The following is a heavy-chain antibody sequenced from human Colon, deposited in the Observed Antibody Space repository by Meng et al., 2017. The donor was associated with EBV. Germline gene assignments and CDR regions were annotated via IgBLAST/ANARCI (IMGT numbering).Heavy chain of an antibody. D-gene: IGHD3-22*01. CDR2: IHYSGST. J-gene: IGHJ5*02. CDR3: ARYVFDSSSLYSNWFDP. CDR1: GGSISSGTYY. V-gene: IGHV4-31*11. Sequence: QLQLQESGSGLGQPSXXLSLTCAVSGGSISSGTYYWGWIRQLPGKGLEWIAYIHYSGSTYYSPSLKSRVTISVDTSKNQLSLKLSSMTAADTAVYYCARYVFDSSSLYSNWFDPWGQGTLVTVSS.